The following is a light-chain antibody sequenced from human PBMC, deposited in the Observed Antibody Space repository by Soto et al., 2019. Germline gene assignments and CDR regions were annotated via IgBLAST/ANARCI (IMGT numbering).Light chain of an antibody. CDR3: ATWDDSLNGFYV. CDR1: SSDVGYDNY. J-gene: IGLJ1*01. V-gene: IGLV2-14*01. CDR2: EVS. Sequence: QSVLTQPASVSGSPGQSITISCTGTSSDVGYDNYVSWFQQHPGKAPKLMIYEVSRRPSGVSNRFSGSKSGTSASLAISGLRSDDEADYFCATWDDSLNGFYVFGTGTKLTVL.